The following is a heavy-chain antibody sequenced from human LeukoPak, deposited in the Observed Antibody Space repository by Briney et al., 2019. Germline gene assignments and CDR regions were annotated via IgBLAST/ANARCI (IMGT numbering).Heavy chain of an antibody. CDR2: ISGSSSYI. V-gene: IGHV3-21*01. J-gene: IGHJ6*02. CDR3: ARAGEGWDRPYYYYGMDG. D-gene: IGHD3-10*01. CDR1: GFTFSTYT. Sequence: GGSLRLSCAASGFTFSTYTMNWVRQAPGKGLEWVSSISGSSSYIYYADSVKGRFTISRDNAKNSLYLQMNSLRAEDTAVYYCARAGEGWDRPYYYYGMDGWGQGTTVTVSS.